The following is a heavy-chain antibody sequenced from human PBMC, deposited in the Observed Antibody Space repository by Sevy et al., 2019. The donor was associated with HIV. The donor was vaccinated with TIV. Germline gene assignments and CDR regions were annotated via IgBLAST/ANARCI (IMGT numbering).Heavy chain of an antibody. D-gene: IGHD3-3*01. CDR3: AKESGSYYDLLSGHDAFDI. J-gene: IGHJ3*02. V-gene: IGHV3-30*18. Sequence: GGSLRLSCAASGFNFSSYGMHWVRQAPGKGLEWVAVISYAGSSKYYADSVKGRFTISRDNSKNTLYLQINSLRAEDTAVYYCAKESGSYYDLLSGHDAFDIWRQGTMVTVSS. CDR1: GFNFSSYG. CDR2: ISYAGSSK.